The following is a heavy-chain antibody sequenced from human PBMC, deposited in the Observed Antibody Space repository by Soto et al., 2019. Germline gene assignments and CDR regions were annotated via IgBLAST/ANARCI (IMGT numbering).Heavy chain of an antibody. CDR3: ARAIPYNWNEHSIFGYDMDV. J-gene: IGHJ6*02. D-gene: IGHD1-1*01. CDR2: IYYSGST. Sequence: SETLSLTCTVSGGSISSYYWSWIRQPPGKGLEWIGYIYYSGSTNHNPSLKSRVTISVDTSKNQFSLKLSSVTAADTAVYYCARAIPYNWNEHSIFGYDMDVWGQGTTVTVSS. CDR1: GGSISSYY. V-gene: IGHV4-59*01.